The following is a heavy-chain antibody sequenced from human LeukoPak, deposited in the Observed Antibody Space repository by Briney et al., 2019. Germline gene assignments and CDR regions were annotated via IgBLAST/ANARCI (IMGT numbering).Heavy chain of an antibody. V-gene: IGHV3-21*01. Sequence: GGSLRLSCAASGFTFSSYSMNWVRQAPGKGLEWVSSISSSSSYIYYADSVKGRFTISRDNAKNSLYLQMNSLRAEDTAVYYCAGEYCSSTSCYTGEWFDPWGQGTLVTVSS. J-gene: IGHJ5*02. CDR3: AGEYCSSTSCYTGEWFDP. D-gene: IGHD2-2*02. CDR2: ISSSSSYI. CDR1: GFTFSSYS.